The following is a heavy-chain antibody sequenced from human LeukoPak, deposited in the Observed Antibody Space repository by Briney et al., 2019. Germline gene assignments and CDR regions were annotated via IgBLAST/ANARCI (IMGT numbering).Heavy chain of an antibody. CDR2: ISYDGSNK. CDR1: GFTFSSYG. J-gene: IGHJ4*02. CDR3: AKDRDAWGIAAAGTLDY. Sequence: PGGSLRLSCAASGFTFSSYGMHWVRQAPGKGLGWVAVISYDGSNKYYADSVKGRFTISRDNSKNTLYLQMNSLRAEDTAVYYCAKDRDAWGIAAAGTLDYWGQGTLVTVSS. V-gene: IGHV3-30*18. D-gene: IGHD6-13*01.